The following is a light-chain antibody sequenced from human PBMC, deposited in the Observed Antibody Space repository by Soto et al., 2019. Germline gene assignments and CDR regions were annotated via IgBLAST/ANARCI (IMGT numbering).Light chain of an antibody. J-gene: IGLJ3*02. CDR3: GTWDSSPNWV. CDR2: DNN. Sequence: QSVLTQPPSVSAAPGQKVTISCSGSSSNIGNNYVSWYQQLPGTAPKLLIYDNNKRPSGIPDRFSGSKSGTSATLVITGLQTGDEADYYFGTWDSSPNWVFGGGTNLTVL. V-gene: IGLV1-51*01. CDR1: SSNIGNNY.